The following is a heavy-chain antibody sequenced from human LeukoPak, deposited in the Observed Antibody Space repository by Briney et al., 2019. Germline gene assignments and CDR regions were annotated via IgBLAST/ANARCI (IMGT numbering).Heavy chain of an antibody. D-gene: IGHD5-18*01. CDR2: ISGSATTI. Sequence: GGSLRLSCAASGFTFSTHAMTWVRQAPGKGLDWVSAISGSATTIYYADSVKGRFTISRDNSKNTLYLQMNSLRAEDTAVYYCATRSANRYGYIAWGQGALVTVSS. CDR1: GFTFSTHA. V-gene: IGHV3-23*01. CDR3: ATRSANRYGYIA. J-gene: IGHJ5*02.